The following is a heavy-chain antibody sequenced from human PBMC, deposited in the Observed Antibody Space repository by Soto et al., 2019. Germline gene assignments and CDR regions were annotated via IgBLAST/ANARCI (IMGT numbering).Heavy chain of an antibody. D-gene: IGHD3-3*01. V-gene: IGHV1-69*01. J-gene: IGHJ3*02. Sequence: QVQLVQSGAEVKKPGSSVKVSCKASGGTFSSYAISWVRQAPGQGLEWMGGIIPIFGTANYAQKFQGRVTITADESTSTAYMERSSLRSEDTAVYYCARDRAIFGVVIPYDAFDIWGQGTMVTVSS. CDR1: GGTFSSYA. CDR3: ARDRAIFGVVIPYDAFDI. CDR2: IIPIFGTA.